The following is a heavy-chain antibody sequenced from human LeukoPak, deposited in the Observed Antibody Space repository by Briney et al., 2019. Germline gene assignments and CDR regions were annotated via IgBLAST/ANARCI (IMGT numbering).Heavy chain of an antibody. D-gene: IGHD1-14*01. CDR3: ARSRIDEPAFDY. CDR1: GFTFSSYS. CDR2: ISSSSSYI. V-gene: IGHV3-21*01. Sequence: GGSLRLSCAASGFTFSSYSMNWVRQAPGKGLEWVSSISSSSSYIYYADSVRGRFTISRDNAKNSLYLQMNSLRAEDTAVYYRARSRIDEPAFDYWGQGTLVTVSS. J-gene: IGHJ4*02.